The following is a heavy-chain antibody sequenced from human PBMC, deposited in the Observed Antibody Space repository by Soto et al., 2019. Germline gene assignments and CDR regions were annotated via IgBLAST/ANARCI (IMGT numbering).Heavy chain of an antibody. J-gene: IGHJ4*02. CDR2: ISGSGGST. D-gene: IGHD3-3*01. V-gene: IGHV3-23*01. CDR3: AKDETYDFWSGYHESFDY. CDR1: GFTFSSYA. Sequence: GGSLRLSCAASGFTFSSYAMSWVRQAPGKGLEWVSAISGSGGSTYYADSVKGRFTISRDNSKNTLYLQMNSLRAEDTAVYYCAKDETYDFWSGYHESFDYWGQGTLVTVSS.